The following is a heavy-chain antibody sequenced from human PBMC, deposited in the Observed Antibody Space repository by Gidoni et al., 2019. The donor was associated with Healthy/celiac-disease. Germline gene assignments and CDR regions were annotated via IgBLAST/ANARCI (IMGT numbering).Heavy chain of an antibody. V-gene: IGHV4-39*01. CDR3: ARQWAYQLPQEQNWFDP. CDR1: GGSISSSSYD. D-gene: IGHD2-2*01. J-gene: IGHJ5*02. CDR2: IYYSGSN. Sequence: QLQLQESVPGLVKPSETLSLTCTVSGGSISSSSYDCGWIRQPPGKGLEWIGSIYYSGSNYYSPSLKSRVTISVDTSKNQFSLKLSSVTAAATAVYYCARQWAYQLPQEQNWFDPWGQGTLVTVSS.